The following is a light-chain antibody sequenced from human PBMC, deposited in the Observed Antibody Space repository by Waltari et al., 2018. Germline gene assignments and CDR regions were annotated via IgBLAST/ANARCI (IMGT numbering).Light chain of an antibody. J-gene: IGKJ4*01. CDR3: QQYYNLPLT. V-gene: IGKV4-1*01. Sequence: DFVMTQSPDSLAVSLGERATINCKSSQSVLIDSNNKNYLAWYQQKPGQPPKALIYWASTRESGVPDRFSGSGSGTEFTLTISSLQAEDVAIYYCQQYYNLPLTFGGGTKVEIK. CDR2: WAS. CDR1: QSVLIDSNNKNY.